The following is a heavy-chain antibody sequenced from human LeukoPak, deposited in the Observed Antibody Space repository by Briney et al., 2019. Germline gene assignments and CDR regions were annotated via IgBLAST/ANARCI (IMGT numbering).Heavy chain of an antibody. D-gene: IGHD6-6*01. J-gene: IGHJ6*03. CDR1: GGTFSSYA. CDR3: ARAEVEYSSSSYYYYYYMDV. V-gene: IGHV1-2*02. CDR2: INPNSGGT. Sequence: GASVKVSCKASGGTFSSYAISWVRQAPGQGLEWMGWINPNSGGTNYAQKFQGRVTMTRDTSISTAYMELSRLRSDDTAVYYCARAEVEYSSSSYYYYYYMDVWGKGTTVTVSS.